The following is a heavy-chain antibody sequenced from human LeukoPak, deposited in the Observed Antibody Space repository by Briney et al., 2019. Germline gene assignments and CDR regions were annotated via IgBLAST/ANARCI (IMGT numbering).Heavy chain of an antibody. Sequence: GSLRLSCAASGFTFNNAWMNRVRQAPGKGLEWVGRIKSKNVGGTTDYAAPVKGRFTISRDDSKNTVYLQMNSLKIEDTAVYYCTSHAAFDPWGQGTLVTVSS. CDR3: TSHAAFDP. J-gene: IGHJ5*02. CDR2: IKSKNVGGTT. V-gene: IGHV3-15*01. CDR1: GFTFNNAW.